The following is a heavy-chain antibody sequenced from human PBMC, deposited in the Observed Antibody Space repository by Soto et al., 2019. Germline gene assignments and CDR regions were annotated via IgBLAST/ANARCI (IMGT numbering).Heavy chain of an antibody. J-gene: IGHJ4*02. Sequence: EVQLVESGGGLVQPGRSLRLSCAASGFTFDDYAMHWVRQAPGKVLEWVSGISWNRGSIGYADSVKGRFYISRDNAKISLYLQMNRLRAGDTDLYYCAKGGQLLSEGGGYWGQGTLVTVSS. V-gene: IGHV3-9*01. CDR3: AKGGQLLSEGGGY. CDR2: ISWNRGSI. CDR1: GFTFDDYA. D-gene: IGHD2-2*01.